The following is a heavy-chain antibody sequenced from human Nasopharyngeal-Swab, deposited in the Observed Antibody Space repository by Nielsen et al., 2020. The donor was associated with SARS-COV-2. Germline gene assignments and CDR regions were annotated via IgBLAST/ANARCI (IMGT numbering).Heavy chain of an antibody. CDR3: ARGSFWYDSSGYPAEGDAFDI. Sequence: CTVSGGSISSYYWSWIRQPPGKGLEWIGYIYYSGSTNYNPSLKSRVTISVDTSKNQFSLKLSSVTAADTAVYYCARGSFWYDSSGYPAEGDAFDIWGQGTMVTVSS. D-gene: IGHD3-22*01. V-gene: IGHV4-59*01. CDR1: GGSISSYY. J-gene: IGHJ3*02. CDR2: IYYSGST.